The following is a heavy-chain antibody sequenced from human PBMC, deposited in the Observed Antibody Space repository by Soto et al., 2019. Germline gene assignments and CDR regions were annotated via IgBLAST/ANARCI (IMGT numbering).Heavy chain of an antibody. D-gene: IGHD3-16*01. CDR1: GGSLSSYY. Sequence: PSETLSLTCTVSGGSLSSYYWSWIRQSPGKGLENLGYIYYSDSTNYNPSFKSRITISVDTSRNQFFLTLSSMTAADTAVYYCGIVDMITFGGITEPNDAFDRWGQGKMVTVSS. CDR2: IYYSDST. V-gene: IGHV4-59*08. CDR3: GIVDMITFGGITEPNDAFDR. J-gene: IGHJ3*01.